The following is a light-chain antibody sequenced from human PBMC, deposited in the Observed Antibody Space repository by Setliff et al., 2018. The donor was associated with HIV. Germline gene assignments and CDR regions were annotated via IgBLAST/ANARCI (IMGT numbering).Light chain of an antibody. V-gene: IGLV1-44*01. CDR2: GVD. J-gene: IGLJ1*01. CDR1: ISNIGSST. Sequence: QSVLTQPPSASGTPRRSITISCSGSISNIGSSTVNWYQQLPGTAPKLLMYGVDQRPSGVPDRFSASKSGTSASLAISGLQSEDEADYYCAAWDGSLNAYLFGTGTKVTVL. CDR3: AAWDGSLNAYL.